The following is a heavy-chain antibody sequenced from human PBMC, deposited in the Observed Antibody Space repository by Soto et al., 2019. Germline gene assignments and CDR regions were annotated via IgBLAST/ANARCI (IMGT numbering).Heavy chain of an antibody. J-gene: IGHJ6*02. D-gene: IGHD3-3*01. Sequence: PSRGLEWLGRTYYRSKWYNDYAVSVKSRITINPDTSKNQFSLQLSSVTPEDTAVYYCARVNGVGLRNSGMDVWGQGTTVTVSS. CDR2: TYYRSKWYN. V-gene: IGHV6-1*01. CDR3: ARVNGVGLRNSGMDV.